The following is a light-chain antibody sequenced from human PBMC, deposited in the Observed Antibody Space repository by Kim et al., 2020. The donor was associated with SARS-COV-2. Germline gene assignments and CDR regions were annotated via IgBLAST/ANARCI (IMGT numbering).Light chain of an antibody. Sequence: SPGERATLSCRASQNIDYNYLVWYQQKPGQPPRLLIYGASIKTTGLPDRFSGSGSGTDFTLTIARLEPEDFAVYYCQQFDSSRYSFGQGTKVDIK. CDR1: QNIDYNY. J-gene: IGKJ2*03. CDR3: QQFDSSRYS. V-gene: IGKV3-20*01. CDR2: GAS.